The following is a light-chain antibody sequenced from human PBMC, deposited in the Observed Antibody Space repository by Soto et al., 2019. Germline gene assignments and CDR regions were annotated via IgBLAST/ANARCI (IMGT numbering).Light chain of an antibody. CDR2: LEGSGSY. CDR1: SGHSSYI. Sequence: QSVLTQSSSASASLGSSVKLTCTLSSGHSSYIIAWHQQQPGKAPRYLMKLEGSGSYNKGSGVPDRFSGSSSGADRYLTMSDLQFEGEADYYCETWDSNTRVFGGGTKLTVL. V-gene: IGLV4-60*02. CDR3: ETWDSNTRV. J-gene: IGLJ3*02.